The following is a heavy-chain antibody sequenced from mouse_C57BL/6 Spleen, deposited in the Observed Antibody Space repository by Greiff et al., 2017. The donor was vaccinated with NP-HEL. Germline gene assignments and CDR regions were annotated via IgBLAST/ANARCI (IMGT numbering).Heavy chain of an antibody. CDR2: INPGSGGT. D-gene: IGHD1-1*01. V-gene: IGHV1-54*01. CDR3: ARSRGVYYYGSSSFDD. CDR1: GYAFTNYL. Sequence: VQLQQSGAELVRPGTSVKVSCKASGYAFTNYLIEWVKQRPGQGLEWIGVINPGSGGTNYNEKFKGKATLTADKSSSTAYMQLSSLTSEDSAVYFCARSRGVYYYGSSSFDDWGQGTTLTVSS. J-gene: IGHJ2*01.